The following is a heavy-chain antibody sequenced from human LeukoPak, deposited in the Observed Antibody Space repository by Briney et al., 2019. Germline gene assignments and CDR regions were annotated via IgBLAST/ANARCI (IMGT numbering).Heavy chain of an antibody. V-gene: IGHV4-34*01. Sequence: SETLSLTCAVYGGSFSGYYWSWIRQPPGKGLEWIGEINHSGSTNYNPSLKSRVTISVDTSKNQFSLKLSSVTAADTAVYYCARLPVGYWGQGTLVTVSS. CDR3: ARLPVGY. J-gene: IGHJ4*02. CDR1: GGSFSGYY. CDR2: INHSGST.